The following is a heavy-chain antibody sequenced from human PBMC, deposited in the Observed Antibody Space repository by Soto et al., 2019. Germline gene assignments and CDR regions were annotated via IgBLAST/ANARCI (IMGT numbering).Heavy chain of an antibody. CDR1: GGSIISTSFY. CDR2: IYYSGST. V-gene: IGHV4-39*07. J-gene: IGHJ6*02. Sequence: SETLSLTCSVSGGSIISTSFYWGWIRQPPGKGLEWIGTIYYSGSTYYNPSLKSRVTISVDTSKNQFSLKLSSVTAADTAVYYCAREGLTLTIGLYYYYGMDVWGQGTTVTVSS. D-gene: IGHD1-7*01. CDR3: AREGLTLTIGLYYYYGMDV.